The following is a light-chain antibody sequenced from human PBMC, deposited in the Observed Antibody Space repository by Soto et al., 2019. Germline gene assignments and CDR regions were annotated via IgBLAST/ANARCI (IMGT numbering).Light chain of an antibody. J-gene: IGLJ3*02. Sequence: QSALTQPASVSGSPGQSITISCTGTSGDVGGYDYVSWYQQHPGKAPKLMIYAVRNRPSGVSNRFSGSKSANTASLTISGLQSDDEAYYYCSSYTNTDIRVFGGGTKLTVL. CDR2: AVR. CDR1: SGDVGGYDY. CDR3: SSYTNTDIRV. V-gene: IGLV2-14*01.